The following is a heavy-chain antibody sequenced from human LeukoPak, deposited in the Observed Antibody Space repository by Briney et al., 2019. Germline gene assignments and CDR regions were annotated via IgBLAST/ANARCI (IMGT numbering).Heavy chain of an antibody. CDR1: GYTFTSYD. J-gene: IGHJ6*03. V-gene: IGHV1-18*01. Sequence: ASVKVSCKASGYTFTSYDINWMRQAPGQGLEWMGWISAYNGNTNYAQKLQGRVTMTTDTSTSTAYMELRSLRSDDTAVYYCARDRIAARLGYYYMDVWGKGTTVTVSS. CDR2: ISAYNGNT. D-gene: IGHD6-6*01. CDR3: ARDRIAARLGYYYMDV.